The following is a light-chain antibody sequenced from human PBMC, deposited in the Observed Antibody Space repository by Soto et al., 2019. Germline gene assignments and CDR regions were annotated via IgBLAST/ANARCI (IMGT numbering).Light chain of an antibody. J-gene: IGKJ1*01. CDR2: GAS. Sequence: EVVMTQSPATLSVSPGERATLSCRASQSVNANLAWYQQKHGQAPSLLIHGASNRATGIPARISGSGFGTEFTLTISSLRAEDFAVYYCQQYNTWLWTFGQGTKVEI. CDR1: QSVNAN. V-gene: IGKV3-15*01. CDR3: QQYNTWLWT.